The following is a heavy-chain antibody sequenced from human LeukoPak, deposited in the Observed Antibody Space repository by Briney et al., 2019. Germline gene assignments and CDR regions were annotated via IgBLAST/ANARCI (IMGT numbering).Heavy chain of an antibody. CDR2: IYTSGCT. CDR3: ARELSSWSPLDI. Sequence: SETLSFTCTVSGGSISSYYWSWIRQPAGKGLEWIGRIYTSGCTNYNPSLKSRVTMSVDTSKNQFSLKLSSVTAADTAVYYCARELSSWSPLDIWGQGTMVTVSS. D-gene: IGHD6-13*01. V-gene: IGHV4-4*07. J-gene: IGHJ3*02. CDR1: GGSISSYY.